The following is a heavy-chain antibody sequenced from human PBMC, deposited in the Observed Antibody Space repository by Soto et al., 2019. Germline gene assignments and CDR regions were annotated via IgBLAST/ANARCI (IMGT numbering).Heavy chain of an antibody. V-gene: IGHV3-21*01. CDR1: GFTFSSYS. J-gene: IGHJ6*02. CDR2: ISTTSTYI. CDR3: ARDFKYDILTSYYGMDV. Sequence: EVQLVESGGGLVKPGGSLRLSCAASGFTFSSYSMIWVRQAPGQGLEWVSSISTTSTYIYYADSVKGRCTISRDNAKNSLFLQMDSLRAEDTAVYYCARDFKYDILTSYYGMDVWGQGTTVTVSS. D-gene: IGHD3-9*01.